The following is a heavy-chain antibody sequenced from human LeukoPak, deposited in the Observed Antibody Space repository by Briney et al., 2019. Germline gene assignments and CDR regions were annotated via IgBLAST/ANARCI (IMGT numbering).Heavy chain of an antibody. V-gene: IGHV3-9*01. D-gene: IGHD3-22*01. J-gene: IGHJ4*02. CDR1: GFTFDDYA. CDR2: ISWNSGSI. CDR3: ANDKGYYDSSGLFDF. Sequence: GRSLRLSCAASGFTFDDYAMHWVRQAPGKGLEWDAGISWNSGSIGYADSVKGRFTISRDNAKNSLYLEMYSLRAEDTALYYCANDKGYYDSSGLFDFWGQGTLVTVSS.